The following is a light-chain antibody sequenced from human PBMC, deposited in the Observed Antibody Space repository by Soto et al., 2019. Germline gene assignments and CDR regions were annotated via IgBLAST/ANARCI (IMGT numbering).Light chain of an antibody. J-gene: IGKJ4*01. Sequence: QLTQSPSFLSDSVGDRGSITCRASEDISSYLAWYQRKPGKAPKVLIYGASTLQSGVPSSFSGSGSGTEVTLTISSLQPEDFASYYCQQVKRSPLTFGGGTKVEIK. CDR3: QQVKRSPLT. CDR2: GAS. V-gene: IGKV1-9*01. CDR1: EDISSY.